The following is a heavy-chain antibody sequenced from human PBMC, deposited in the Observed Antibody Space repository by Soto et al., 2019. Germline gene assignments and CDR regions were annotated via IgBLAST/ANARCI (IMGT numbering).Heavy chain of an antibody. CDR3: SREGWAYYYYYMDV. V-gene: IGHV3-23*01. CDR1: GFTFSSYA. Sequence: EVQLLESGGGLVQPGGSLRLSCAASGFTFSSYAMSWVRQAPGKGLEWVSAISGSGGSTYYADSVKGRFTISRDNSKNTLYLQRNSVGADDTAVYHCSREGWAYYYYYMDVWGKGTTVIV. CDR2: ISGSGGST. D-gene: IGHD1-26*01. J-gene: IGHJ6*03.